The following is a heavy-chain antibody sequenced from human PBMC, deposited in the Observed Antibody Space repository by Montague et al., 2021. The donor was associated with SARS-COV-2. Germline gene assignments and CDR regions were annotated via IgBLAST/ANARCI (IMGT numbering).Heavy chain of an antibody. CDR1: GDSIISGFHF. Sequence: TLSLTCTVSGDSIISGFHFWSWIRQHPEKGLEWIGYIYFSGSSLYNPSLNSRVTMSVDTSMSQFSLNLRSVTAADTAIYYCARQVAATTAFDSWGQGALVSVSS. J-gene: IGHJ4*02. CDR3: ARQVAATTAFDS. V-gene: IGHV4-31*03. D-gene: IGHD1-26*01. CDR2: IYFSGSS.